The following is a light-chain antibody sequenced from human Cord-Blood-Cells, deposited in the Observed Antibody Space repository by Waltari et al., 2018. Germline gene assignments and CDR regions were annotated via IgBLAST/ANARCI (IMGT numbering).Light chain of an antibody. CDR2: EGS. J-gene: IGLJ2*01. CDR3: CSYAGRDVV. CDR1: SSDVVSFTL. Sequence: QSALTQPASVSGSPGQSITRPGTGTSSDVVSFTLVSWYQQHPGKAPKLMIYEGSKRPSGVSTRFSGSKSGNTASLTISGLQAEDEADYYCCSYAGRDVVFGGGTKLTVL. V-gene: IGLV2-23*01.